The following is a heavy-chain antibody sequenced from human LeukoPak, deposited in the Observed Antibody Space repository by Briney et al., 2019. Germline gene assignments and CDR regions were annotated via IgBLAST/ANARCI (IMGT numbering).Heavy chain of an antibody. CDR2: IFYSGST. Sequence: SETLSLTCTVSGGSISSSSYYWGWIRQPPGKGLEWIGSIFYSGSTYYNPSLKSRVTVSLDTSKNQFSLKLSSVTAADTAVYYCASLSVTFGGVIDFDYWGQGTLVTVSS. CDR3: ASLSVTFGGVIDFDY. D-gene: IGHD3-16*02. CDR1: GGSISSSSYY. V-gene: IGHV4-39*07. J-gene: IGHJ4*02.